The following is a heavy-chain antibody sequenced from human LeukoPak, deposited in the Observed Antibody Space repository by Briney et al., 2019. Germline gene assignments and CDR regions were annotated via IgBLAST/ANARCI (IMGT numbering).Heavy chain of an antibody. CDR2: IHHSGST. D-gene: IGHD2-15*01. Sequence: SETLSLSCAFYGGSFSGYYWSWIRQPPGKGLEWIGEIHHSGSTNYNPSLKSRVTISVDTSKNQFSLKLSSVTAADTAVYYGGRLGPNCSGGSCTDYWGQGTLVTVSS. J-gene: IGHJ4*02. CDR1: GGSFSGYY. CDR3: GRLGPNCSGGSCTDY. V-gene: IGHV4-34*01.